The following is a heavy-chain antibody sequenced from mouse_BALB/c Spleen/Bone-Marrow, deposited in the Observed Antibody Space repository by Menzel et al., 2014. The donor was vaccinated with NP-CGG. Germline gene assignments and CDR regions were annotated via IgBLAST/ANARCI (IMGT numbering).Heavy chain of an antibody. D-gene: IGHD1-2*01. V-gene: IGHV14-3*02. J-gene: IGHJ2*01. CDR3: ARYYYGYYFDY. CDR1: GFNIKDTY. Sequence: EVKLQESGAELVKPGASVKLSCTASGFNIKDTYMHWVKQRPKQGLEWIGRIDPANGNTKYDPKFQGKATITADTSSNTAYLQLSSLTSEDTAVYYCARYYYGYYFDYWGQGTTLTVSS. CDR2: IDPANGNT.